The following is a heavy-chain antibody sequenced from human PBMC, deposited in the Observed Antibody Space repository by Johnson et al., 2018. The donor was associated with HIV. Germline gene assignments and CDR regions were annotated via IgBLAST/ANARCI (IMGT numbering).Heavy chain of an antibody. V-gene: IGHV3-20*04. CDR3: ATGWGNWHDEGPDAFDI. Sequence: VQLVESGGGVVRPGGSLRLSCAASGFSFDDYGMSWVRQAPGKGLEWVSGINWTGGSKGYADSVKGRFIISRDNAKNSLNLPMNSLRTEDTALYYCATGWGNWHDEGPDAFDIWGQGTMVTVSS. CDR1: GFSFDDYG. D-gene: IGHD1-20*01. CDR2: INWTGGSK. J-gene: IGHJ3*02.